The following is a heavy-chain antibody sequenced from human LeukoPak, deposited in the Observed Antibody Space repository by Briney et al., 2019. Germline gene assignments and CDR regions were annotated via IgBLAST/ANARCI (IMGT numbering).Heavy chain of an antibody. CDR2: ISSSSSTI. CDR3: ARDCAYDSSGYCLPNRYYFDY. Sequence: PGGSLRLSCAGSGFTFSIHTMNWVRQAPGKGLEWVSYISSSSSTIYYADSVKGRFTISRDNAKNSLYLQMNSLRDEDTAVYYCARDCAYDSSGYCLPNRYYFDYWGQGTLVTVSS. CDR1: GFTFSIHT. D-gene: IGHD3-22*01. J-gene: IGHJ4*02. V-gene: IGHV3-48*02.